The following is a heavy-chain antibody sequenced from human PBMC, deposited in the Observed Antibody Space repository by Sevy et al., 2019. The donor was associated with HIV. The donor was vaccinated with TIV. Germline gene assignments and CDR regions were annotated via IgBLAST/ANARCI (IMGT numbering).Heavy chain of an antibody. CDR2: ISGSGGSST. D-gene: IGHD3-3*01. CDR3: AKDRDFWRAACYFDY. Sequence: GGSLRLSCAVSGFTFSTYAMSWVRQAPGKGLEWVSAISGSGGSSTYYADSVKGRFTISRDNSKNTLYLQMNSLRAEDTAVYYCAKDRDFWRAACYFDYWGQGTVVTVSS. J-gene: IGHJ4*02. CDR1: GFTFSTYA. V-gene: IGHV3-23*01.